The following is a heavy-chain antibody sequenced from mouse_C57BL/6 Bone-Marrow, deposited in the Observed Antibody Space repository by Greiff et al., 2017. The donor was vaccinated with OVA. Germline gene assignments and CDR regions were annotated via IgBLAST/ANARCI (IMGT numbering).Heavy chain of an antibody. CDR2: IRNKANNHAT. CDR1: GFTFSDAW. J-gene: IGHJ2*01. Sequence: EVQLQESGGGLVQPGGSMKLSCAASGFTFSDAWMDWVRQSPEKGLEWVAEIRNKANNHATYYAESVKGRFTISRDDSKSSVYLQMNSLRAEDTGIYYCTRYNWDGYFDYWGKGTTLTVSS. D-gene: IGHD4-1*02. V-gene: IGHV6-6*01. CDR3: TRYNWDGYFDY.